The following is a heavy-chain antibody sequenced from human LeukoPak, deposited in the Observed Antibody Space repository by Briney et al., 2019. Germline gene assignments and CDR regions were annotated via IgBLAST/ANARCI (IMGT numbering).Heavy chain of an antibody. J-gene: IGHJ5*02. CDR3: ARRFGVP. V-gene: IGHV4-38-2*02. Sequence: SSETLSLTCTVSGYSISSGYYWGWIRQPPGKGLEWIGSIYHSGSTYYNPSLKSRVTISVDTSKNQFSLKLSSVTAADTAVYYCARRFGVPWGQGTLVTVSS. CDR2: IYHSGST. CDR1: GYSISSGYY. D-gene: IGHD3-10*01.